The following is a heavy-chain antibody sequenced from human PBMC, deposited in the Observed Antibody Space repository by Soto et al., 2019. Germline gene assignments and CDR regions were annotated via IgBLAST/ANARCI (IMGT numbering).Heavy chain of an antibody. V-gene: IGHV4-4*07. D-gene: IGHD3-3*01. Sequence: ETLSLTCTVSDGSISTYFCNWIRQPAGKGLERIGRIDNSGNTNYNPSLKSRVTMSADTSRNQFSLKLNSVTAADTAVYYCARGGQDFWSGPFDYWGQGALVTVSS. CDR3: ARGGQDFWSGPFDY. CDR2: IDNSGNT. J-gene: IGHJ4*02. CDR1: DGSISTYF.